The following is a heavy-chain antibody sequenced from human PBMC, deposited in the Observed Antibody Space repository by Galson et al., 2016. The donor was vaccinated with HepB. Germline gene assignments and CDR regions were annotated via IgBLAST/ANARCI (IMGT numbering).Heavy chain of an antibody. J-gene: IGHJ4*01. V-gene: IGHV4-61*08. CDR2: IQNPGST. CDR1: SGSVSSGGYY. Sequence: SETLSLTCTVSSGSVSSGGYYWSWVRQSPGKGLEWIGYIQNPGSTNYNPSLKGRVTISIDRSKNQFFLELTSVTAADTAVYFCARGTHYGDFSDYWGHGTLVTVSS. D-gene: IGHD4-17*01. CDR3: ARGTHYGDFSDY.